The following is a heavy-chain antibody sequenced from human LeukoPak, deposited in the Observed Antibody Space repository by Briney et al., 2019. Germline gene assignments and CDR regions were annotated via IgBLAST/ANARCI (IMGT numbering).Heavy chain of an antibody. CDR3: AKDRGRYYDSNGCYWGYYFDS. J-gene: IGHJ4*02. CDR2: ITGSGGAT. CDR1: GFTFSTYA. V-gene: IGHV3-23*01. Sequence: GGSLRLSCAASGFTFSTYAVTWVRQAPGKGLEWVSAITGSGGATYYADSVKGRFTISRDNSKNTLYLQMSSLRAEDTAVYYCAKDRGRYYDSNGCYWGYYFDSWGQGILVTVST. D-gene: IGHD3-22*01.